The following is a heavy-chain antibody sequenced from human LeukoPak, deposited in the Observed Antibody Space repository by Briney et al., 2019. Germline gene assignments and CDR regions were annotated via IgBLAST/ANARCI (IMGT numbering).Heavy chain of an antibody. V-gene: IGHV1-69*10. J-gene: IGHJ6*04. CDR3: AGIPVFGVVLHQEPV. CDR1: GGSFSDYA. D-gene: IGHD3-3*01. CDR2: VIPILGTA. Sequence: ASVKVSCKASGGSFSDYALNWVRQAPGQGLEWMGVVIPILGTANSTQKFQDRVTITADISTNTVYMELSSLRSEDTAVYFCAGIPVFGVVLHQEPVWGKGTTVTVSS.